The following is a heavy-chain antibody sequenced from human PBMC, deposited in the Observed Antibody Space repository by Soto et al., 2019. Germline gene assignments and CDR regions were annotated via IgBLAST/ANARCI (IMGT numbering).Heavy chain of an antibody. CDR1: GGSISSSSYY. V-gene: IGHV4-39*01. CDR2: IYYSGST. Sequence: QLQLQESGPGLVKPSETLSLTCTVSGGSISSSSYYWGWIRQPPGKGLEWIGSIYYSGSTYYNPSLKSRVTISVDTSKNQFSLKLSSVTAADTAVYYCARSYYDCWSGFGYWGQGTLVTVSS. CDR3: ARSYYDCWSGFGY. J-gene: IGHJ4*02. D-gene: IGHD3-3*01.